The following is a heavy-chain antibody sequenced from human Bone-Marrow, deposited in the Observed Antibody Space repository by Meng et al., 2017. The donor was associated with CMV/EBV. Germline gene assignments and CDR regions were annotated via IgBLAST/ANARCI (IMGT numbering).Heavy chain of an antibody. Sequence: ASVKVSCKASGYTFTGYYMHWVRQAPGQGLEWMGWISAYNGNTNYAQKLQGRVTMTTDTSTSTAYMELRSLRSDDTAVYYCARERPSGYSSSWYSYYYYGMDVWGQGTTATVSS. CDR1: GYTFTGYY. J-gene: IGHJ6*02. CDR2: ISAYNGNT. D-gene: IGHD6-13*01. V-gene: IGHV1-18*04. CDR3: ARERPSGYSSSWYSYYYYGMDV.